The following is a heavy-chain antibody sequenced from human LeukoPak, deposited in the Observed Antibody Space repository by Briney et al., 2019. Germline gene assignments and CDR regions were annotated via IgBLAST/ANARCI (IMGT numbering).Heavy chain of an antibody. CDR1: GFTFDDYA. CDR2: ISWNSGSI. J-gene: IGHJ6*02. CDR3: AKDTEGYGMDV. V-gene: IGHV3-9*01. Sequence: PGRSLRLSCAASGFTFDDYAMHWVRQAPGKGLEWVSGISWNSGSIGYADSVKGRFTISRDNAKNSLYLQMNSLRAEDTALYYCAKDTEGYGMDVWGQGTTVTVSS.